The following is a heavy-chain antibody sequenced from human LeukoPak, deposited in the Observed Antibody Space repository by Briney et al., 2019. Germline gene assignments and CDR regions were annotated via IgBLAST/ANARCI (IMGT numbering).Heavy chain of an antibody. J-gene: IGHJ4*02. D-gene: IGHD1-26*01. V-gene: IGHV5-51*01. CDR3: ARHGSLSGSSFDY. CDR2: ISPGDSDA. CDR1: GYSFTSFW. Sequence: GESLKISCKGSGYSFTSFWIGWVRKMPGKGLEWMGIISPGDSDARYSPSFQGQVTISADKSISTAYLQWSSLKASDTAIYYCARHGSLSGSSFDYWGQGTLVTVSS.